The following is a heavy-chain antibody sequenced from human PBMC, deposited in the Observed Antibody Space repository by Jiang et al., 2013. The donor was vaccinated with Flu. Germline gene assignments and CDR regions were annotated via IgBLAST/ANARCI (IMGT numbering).Heavy chain of an antibody. V-gene: IGHV1-2*02. J-gene: IGHJ3*02. Sequence: GAEVKKPGASVKVSCKASRYTFTGYYMHWVRQAPGQGLEWMGWINPNSGGTNYIQKFQGRVTMTRDTSISTAYMELSRLRSDDTAVYYCARVGDNSGSKYAFDIWGQGTMVTVSS. CDR2: INPNSGGT. CDR1: RYTFTGYY. CDR3: ARVGDNSGSKYAFDI. D-gene: IGHD3-22*01.